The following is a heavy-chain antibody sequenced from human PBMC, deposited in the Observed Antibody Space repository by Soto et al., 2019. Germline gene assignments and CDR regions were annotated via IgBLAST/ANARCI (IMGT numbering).Heavy chain of an antibody. CDR1: GYSFTNSD. Sequence: GASVKVSCKASGYSFTNSDVSWVRQATGQGLEWMGWMNPGSGDTGYAQKFQGRVTMTRDISIATAYMELSSLRSDDTAIYYCARMGTFGSLNWFDPWGQGTLVTVSS. V-gene: IGHV1-8*01. J-gene: IGHJ5*02. CDR2: MNPGSGDT. D-gene: IGHD3-16*01. CDR3: ARMGTFGSLNWFDP.